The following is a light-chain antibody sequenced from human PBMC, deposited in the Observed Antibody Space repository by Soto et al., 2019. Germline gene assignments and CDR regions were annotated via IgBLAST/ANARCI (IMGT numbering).Light chain of an antibody. CDR2: ASS. J-gene: IGKJ1*01. Sequence: IQLTQSPSSLSASVGDRVTVTCRASQGIGTYLVWYQQKSGKAPTVLIYASSTLQAGVPSRFSGSGSGTEFSLTISSLHPEDVATYYCQQVDSYPRTFGQGTKVDIK. CDR3: QQVDSYPRT. V-gene: IGKV1-9*01. CDR1: QGIGTY.